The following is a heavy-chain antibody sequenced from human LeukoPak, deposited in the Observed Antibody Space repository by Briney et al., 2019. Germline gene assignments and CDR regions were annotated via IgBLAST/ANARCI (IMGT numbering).Heavy chain of an antibody. J-gene: IGHJ4*02. CDR3: ARDRIGGEEY. V-gene: IGHV3-7*01. CDR2: IKEDGSEK. D-gene: IGHD3-16*01. Sequence: GGSLRLSCIASGFTLGESAMSWFRQAPGKGLEWVANIKEDGSEKDYVDSVKGRFNISRDNAKNSLYLQMNSLRAEDTAVYYCARDRIGGEEYWGQGTLVTVSS. CDR1: GFTLGESA.